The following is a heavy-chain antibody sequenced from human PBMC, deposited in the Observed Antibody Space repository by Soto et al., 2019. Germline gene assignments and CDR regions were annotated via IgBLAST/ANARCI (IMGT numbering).Heavy chain of an antibody. V-gene: IGHV4-30-2*01. D-gene: IGHD6-6*01. Sequence: QLQLQESGSGLVKPSQTLSLTCAVSGGSISSGGYSWSWIQQPPGKGLEWIGYIYHSGSTYYNPSLKSRVNISVDRSKNQFSLKLSSVTAADTAVYYCAGGIAARPLGYWGQGTLVTVSS. CDR2: IYHSGST. CDR1: GGSISSGGYS. J-gene: IGHJ4*02. CDR3: AGGIAARPLGY.